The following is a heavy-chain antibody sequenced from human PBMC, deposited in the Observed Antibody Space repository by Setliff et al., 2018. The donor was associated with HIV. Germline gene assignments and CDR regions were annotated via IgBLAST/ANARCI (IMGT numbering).Heavy chain of an antibody. CDR2: INPSGGST. J-gene: IGHJ6*03. CDR1: GYTFRDYG. Sequence: GASVKVSCKTSGYTFRDYGVCWVRQAPGQGPEWMGRINPSGGSTTYAQKFQGRVTMTRDTSTSTVYMELSSLRSEDTAVYYCARDAFDYTAYYYSYMDVWGKGTTVTVSS. D-gene: IGHD4-4*01. V-gene: IGHV1-46*01. CDR3: ARDAFDYTAYYYSYMDV.